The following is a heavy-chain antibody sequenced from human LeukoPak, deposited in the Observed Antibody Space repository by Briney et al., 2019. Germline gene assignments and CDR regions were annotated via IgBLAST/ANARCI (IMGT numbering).Heavy chain of an antibody. CDR1: GGSISSSSYY. J-gene: IGHJ6*02. CDR2: IYYSGST. CDR3: ARNDHSPHYHYAMGV. Sequence: SETLSLTCTVSGGSISSSSYYWGWIRQPPGKGLEWIGSIYYSGSTYYNPSLKSRVTISVDTSKNQFSLKLSSVTAADTAVYYCARNDHSPHYHYAMGVWGQGITVTVSS. D-gene: IGHD3-16*01. V-gene: IGHV4-39*01.